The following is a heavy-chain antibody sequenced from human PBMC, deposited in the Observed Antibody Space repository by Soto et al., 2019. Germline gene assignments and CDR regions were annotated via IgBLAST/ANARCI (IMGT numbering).Heavy chain of an antibody. Sequence: QLQLQESGPGLVKPSETLSLTCTVSGGSISSSSYYWGWIRQPPGKGLEWIGSIYYSGSTYYNPSLKSRVTISVDTSKNQFSLKLSSVTAADTAVYYCARRVRLRGAFDIWGQGTMVTVSS. D-gene: IGHD2-21*01. J-gene: IGHJ3*02. CDR1: GGSISSSSYY. CDR2: IYYSGST. CDR3: ARRVRLRGAFDI. V-gene: IGHV4-39*01.